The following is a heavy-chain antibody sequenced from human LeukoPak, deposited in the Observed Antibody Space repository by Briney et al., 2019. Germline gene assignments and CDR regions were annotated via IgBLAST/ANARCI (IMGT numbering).Heavy chain of an antibody. V-gene: IGHV4-34*01. CDR3: ARGEVALDAFDI. CDR2: INHSGST. J-gene: IGHJ3*02. D-gene: IGHD2-15*01. CDR1: GGSFSGYY. Sequence: SETLSLTCAVYGGSFSGYYRSWIRQPPGKGLEWIGEINHSGSTNYNPSLKSRVTISVDTSKNQFSLKLSSVTAADTAVYYCARGEVALDAFDIWGQGTMVTVSS.